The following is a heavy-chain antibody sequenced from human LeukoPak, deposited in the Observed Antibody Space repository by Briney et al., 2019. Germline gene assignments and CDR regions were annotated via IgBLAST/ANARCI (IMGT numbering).Heavy chain of an antibody. CDR1: GFTFSSYE. CDR3: AREDTAMEFDY. J-gene: IGHJ4*02. V-gene: IGHV3-48*03. D-gene: IGHD5-18*01. Sequence: GGSLRLSCAASGFTFSSYEMNWVRQAPGKGPEWVSYISSSGSTIYYADSVKGRFTISRDNAKNSLYLQMNSLRAEDTAVYYCAREDTAMEFDYWGQGTLVTVSS. CDR2: ISSSGSTI.